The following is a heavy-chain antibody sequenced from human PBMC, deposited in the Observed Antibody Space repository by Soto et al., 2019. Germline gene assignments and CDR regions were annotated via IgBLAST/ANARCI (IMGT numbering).Heavy chain of an antibody. CDR1: GNVFNGYY. Sequence: ASVKVSCKASGNVFNGYYIHWVRQAPGQGLQWMGWVDPNSGGTNIAQKFQNWVTLTWDTSITTAYMELRRVESDETAVYYCAAGKGDPYYWGQGTLVTAPQ. V-gene: IGHV1-2*04. CDR2: VDPNSGGT. J-gene: IGHJ4*02. CDR3: AAGKGDPYY.